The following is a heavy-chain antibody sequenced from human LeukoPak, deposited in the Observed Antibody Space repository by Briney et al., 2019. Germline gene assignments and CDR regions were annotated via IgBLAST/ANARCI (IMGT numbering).Heavy chain of an antibody. CDR2: IYYSGST. CDR1: GYSITSGYN. V-gene: IGHV4-38-2*02. J-gene: IGHJ4*02. D-gene: IGHD2-15*01. CDR3: ARHRSGGYTNFDY. Sequence: PSETLSLTCTVSGYSITSGYNWAWIRQPPGKVLEWIGSIYYSGSTYYNPSLKSRVTISVDTSKNQFSLKLSSVTAADTAVYYCARHRSGGYTNFDYWGQGTLVTVSS.